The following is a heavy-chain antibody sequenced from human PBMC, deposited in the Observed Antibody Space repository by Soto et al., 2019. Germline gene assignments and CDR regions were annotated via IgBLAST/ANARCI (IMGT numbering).Heavy chain of an antibody. CDR1: GYSISGRTCY. Sequence: QLQLQESRPGLVKPSETLSLTCTVSGYSISGRTCYWGCIRQPPGKGLEWVGTIYFSGNTYYNPYVENRVTVPVDTSKNHFSRRLSSAMAAHTAVYYCARHDYSSSRPSDSWGQGAPGAVSS. V-gene: IGHV4-39*01. D-gene: IGHD6-13*01. CDR2: IYFSGNT. J-gene: IGHJ4*02. CDR3: ARHDYSSSRPSDS.